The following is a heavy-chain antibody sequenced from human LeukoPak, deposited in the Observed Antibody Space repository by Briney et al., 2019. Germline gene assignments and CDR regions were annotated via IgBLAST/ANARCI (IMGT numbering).Heavy chain of an antibody. CDR2: ISYDGSNK. CDR1: GFTFSSHA. D-gene: IGHD1-26*01. V-gene: IGHV3-30-3*01. J-gene: IGHJ4*02. CDR3: ARDMSGRYQIDY. Sequence: GGSLRLSCAASGFTFSSHAMHWVRQAPGKGLEWVAVISYDGSNKNYVDSVKGRFTVSRDNSKNTLDLQMNSLSAEDSAVYYCARDMSGRYQIDYWGQGTLATVSS.